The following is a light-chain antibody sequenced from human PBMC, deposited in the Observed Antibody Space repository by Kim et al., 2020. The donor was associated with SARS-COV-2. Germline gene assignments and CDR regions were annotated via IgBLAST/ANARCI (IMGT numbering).Light chain of an antibody. CDR2: WAS. Sequence: DIVMTQSPDSLAVSLGERATINCKSSQSLLFRSNNNDLFAWYQQKPGQPPTVLFYWASTREFGVPDRFSASGSGTDFTLTISSLQAEDVAVYYCVQDVTTPYTVGQGTKLEI. V-gene: IGKV4-1*01. J-gene: IGKJ2*01. CDR3: VQDVTTPYT. CDR1: QSLLFRSNNNDL.